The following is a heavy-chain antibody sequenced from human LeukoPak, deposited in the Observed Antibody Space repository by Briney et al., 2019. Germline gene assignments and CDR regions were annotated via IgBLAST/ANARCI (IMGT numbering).Heavy chain of an antibody. CDR2: ISYDGSNK. CDR1: GFTFSSYA. V-gene: IGHV3-30-3*01. J-gene: IGHJ5*02. Sequence: GRSLRLSCAASGFTFSSYAMHWVRQAPGKGLEWVAVISYDGSNKYYADSVKGRFTISRDNSKNTLYLQMNSLRAEDTAVYYCARERDSRITIFVFDPWGPGTLVTVSS. CDR3: ARERDSRITIFVFDP. D-gene: IGHD3-3*01.